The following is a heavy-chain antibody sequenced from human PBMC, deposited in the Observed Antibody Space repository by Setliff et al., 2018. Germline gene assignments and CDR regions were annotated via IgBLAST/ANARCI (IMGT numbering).Heavy chain of an antibody. D-gene: IGHD3-3*01. J-gene: IGHJ6*02. CDR1: RFTFSNYG. Sequence: GGSLRLSCVASRFTFSNYGMHWVRQAPGKGLEWVALIWNDGSTKFYGDSVKGRFTISRDNSKNTLSLQVNSLRAEDTAVYYCAKVNNRFWSGYYPYYYGMDVWGQGTTVTVSS. CDR3: AKVNNRFWSGYYPYYYGMDV. CDR2: IWNDGSTK. V-gene: IGHV3-33*06.